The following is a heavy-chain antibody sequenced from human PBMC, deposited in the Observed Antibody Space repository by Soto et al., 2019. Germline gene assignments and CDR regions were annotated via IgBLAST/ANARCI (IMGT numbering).Heavy chain of an antibody. CDR2: VSGSGGST. Sequence: EVQLLESGGGLVQPGGSLRLSCAASGFTFSSYAMSWVRQAPGKGLEWISAVSGSGGSTYYADSVKGRFTISRDNSKDTLYLQMNTLSAEDTAVYYCAKPPDYNWNDYWGQGTLVTVSS. CDR3: AKPPDYNWNDY. CDR1: GFTFSSYA. D-gene: IGHD1-20*01. V-gene: IGHV3-23*01. J-gene: IGHJ4*02.